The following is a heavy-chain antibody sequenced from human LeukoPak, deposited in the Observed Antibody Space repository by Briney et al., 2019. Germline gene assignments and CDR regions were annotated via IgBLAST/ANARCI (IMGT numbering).Heavy chain of an antibody. V-gene: IGHV3-30-3*01. CDR1: GFTFSSYP. CDR3: ARDYPADY. CDR2: ISSDGSDK. J-gene: IGHJ4*02. Sequence: GGSLRLSCAASGFTFSSYPIHWVRQAPGKGLDWVALISSDGSDKKYADSVKGRFTISRDNSKNTLYLQMHSLRVEDTAVYYCARDYPADYWGQGTLVTVSS.